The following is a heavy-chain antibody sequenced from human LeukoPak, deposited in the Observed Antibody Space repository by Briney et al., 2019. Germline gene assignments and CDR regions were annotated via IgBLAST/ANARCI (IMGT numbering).Heavy chain of an antibody. J-gene: IGHJ4*02. D-gene: IGHD3-3*01. V-gene: IGHV1-46*01. CDR3: ARAGITIFGVDSGFDY. CDR2: INPSGGST. Sequence: GASVTVSCKASGYTFTSYYMHWVRQAPGQGLEWMGGINPSGGSTTYAQSFQGRVTMTRDTSTSTVYMELSSLRSEDTAVYYCARAGITIFGVDSGFDYWGQGTLVTVSS. CDR1: GYTFTSYY.